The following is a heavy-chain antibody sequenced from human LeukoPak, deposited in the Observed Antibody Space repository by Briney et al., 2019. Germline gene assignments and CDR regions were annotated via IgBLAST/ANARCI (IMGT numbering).Heavy chain of an antibody. CDR3: ARINWELLGIVDY. Sequence: SETLSLTCAVYGGSFSGYYWSWIRQPPGKGLEWIGEINHSGSTNYNPSLKSRVTMSVDTSKNQFSLKLSSVTAADRAVYYCARINWELLGIVDYWGQGTLVTVSS. J-gene: IGHJ4*02. CDR1: GGSFSGYY. V-gene: IGHV4-34*01. D-gene: IGHD1-26*01. CDR2: INHSGST.